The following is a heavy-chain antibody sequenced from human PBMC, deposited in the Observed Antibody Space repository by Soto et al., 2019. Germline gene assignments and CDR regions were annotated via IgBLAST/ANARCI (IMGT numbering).Heavy chain of an antibody. J-gene: IGHJ4*02. V-gene: IGHV4-38-2*02. CDR3: ASQSEYSSSSPDSSRKHALHY. D-gene: IGHD6-6*01. Sequence: ETLSLSCTVPGYSISSGYYWCWIRQPPGKGLEWIGSIYHSGSTYYNPSLKSRVTISVDTSKNQFSLKLSSVTAADTAVYYCASQSEYSSSSPDSSRKHALHYWGQGTLVTVYS. CDR1: GYSISSGYY. CDR2: IYHSGST.